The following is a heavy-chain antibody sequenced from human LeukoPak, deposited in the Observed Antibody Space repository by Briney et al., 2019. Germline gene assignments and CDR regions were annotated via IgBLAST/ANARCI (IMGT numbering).Heavy chain of an antibody. CDR1: GYTFTGYY. CDR2: INPNSGGT. CDR3: ATEPGSIVGALEGY. V-gene: IGHV1-2*02. Sequence: EASVKVSCKASGYTFTGYYMHWVRQAPGQGLEWMGWINPNSGGTNYAQKFQGRVTMTRDTSISTAYMELSSLRSEDTAVYYCATEPGSIVGALEGYWGQGTLVTVSS. D-gene: IGHD1-26*01. J-gene: IGHJ4*02.